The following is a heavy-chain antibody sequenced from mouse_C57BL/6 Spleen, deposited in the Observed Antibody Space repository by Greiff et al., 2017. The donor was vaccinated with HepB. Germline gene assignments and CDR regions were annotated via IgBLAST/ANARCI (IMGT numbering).Heavy chain of an antibody. CDR2: ISYDGSN. D-gene: IGHD1-1*01. Sequence: EVQRVESGPGLVKPSQSLSLTCSVTGYSITSGYYWNWIRQFPGNKLEWMGYISYDGSNNYNPSLKNRISITRDTSKNQFFLKLNSVTTEDTATYYCARDKYFGSSGDYWGQGTTLTVSS. CDR1: GYSITSGYY. J-gene: IGHJ2*01. CDR3: ARDKYFGSSGDY. V-gene: IGHV3-6*01.